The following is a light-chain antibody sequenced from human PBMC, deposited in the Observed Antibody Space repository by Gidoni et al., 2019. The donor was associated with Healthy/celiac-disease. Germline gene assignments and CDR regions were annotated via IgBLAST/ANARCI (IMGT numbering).Light chain of an antibody. CDR1: SSDVGRYNL. Sequence: QSALTQPASVSGSPGQSITISCTGTSSDVGRYNLVSWYQQHPGKAPKLMIYEVSKRPSGVSKRFSGSKAGNTASLTISGLQAEEEADYYCCSYAGSSTLGVFGGGTKLTVL. V-gene: IGLV2-23*02. CDR3: CSYAGSSTLGV. CDR2: EVS. J-gene: IGLJ2*01.